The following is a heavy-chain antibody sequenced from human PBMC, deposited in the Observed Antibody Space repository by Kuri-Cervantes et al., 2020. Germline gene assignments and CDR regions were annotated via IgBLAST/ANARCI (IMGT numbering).Heavy chain of an antibody. D-gene: IGHD6-19*01. CDR3: ARGSSGWYGFPLDY. V-gene: IGHV1-3*01. J-gene: IGHJ4*02. Sequence: ASVKVSCKASGYTFTSYAVHWVRQAPGQRLEWMGWINAGNGNTKYSQRFQGRVTITRDTSASTAYMELSSLRSEDTTIYYCARGSSGWYGFPLDYRGQGTLVTVSS. CDR2: INAGNGNT. CDR1: GYTFTSYA.